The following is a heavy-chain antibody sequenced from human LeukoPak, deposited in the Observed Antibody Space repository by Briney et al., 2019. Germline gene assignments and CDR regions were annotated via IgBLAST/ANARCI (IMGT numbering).Heavy chain of an antibody. V-gene: IGHV3-21*01. CDR1: GFTFSSYS. Sequence: GGSLRLSCAASGFTFSSYSMNWVRQVPGKGLEWVSSISSSSYIYYADSVKGRFTISRDNAKNSLYLQMNSLRAEVTAVYYCARVGSSSDGFDYWGQGTLVTVSS. CDR3: ARVGSSSDGFDY. J-gene: IGHJ4*02. D-gene: IGHD6-13*01. CDR2: ISSSSYI.